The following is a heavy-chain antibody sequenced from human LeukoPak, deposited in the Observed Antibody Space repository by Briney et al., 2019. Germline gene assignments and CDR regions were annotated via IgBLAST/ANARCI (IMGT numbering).Heavy chain of an antibody. CDR1: GFTFSSYD. Sequence: GGSLRLSCAASGFTFSSYDMNWVRQAPGKGLEWVSFISSSGTTIDYADSVKGRFTISRDNTKNSLYLQMNSLRVEDTAIYHCARSFDNWGQGTMVTVSP. J-gene: IGHJ3*02. V-gene: IGHV3-48*03. CDR2: ISSSGTTI. CDR3: ARSFDN.